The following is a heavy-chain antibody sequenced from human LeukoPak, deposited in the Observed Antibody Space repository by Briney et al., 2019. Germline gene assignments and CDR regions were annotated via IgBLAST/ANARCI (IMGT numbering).Heavy chain of an antibody. V-gene: IGHV4-39*01. CDR1: GGSISSSSYY. D-gene: IGHD2-15*01. J-gene: IGHJ5*02. CDR2: IYYSGST. Sequence: SETLSLTCTASGGSISSSSYYWRWIRQPPGKGLEWIGSIYYSGSTYYNQSLKSRVTISVDTSKNQFSLKLSSVTAADTAVYYCARHSGVVAATVNWFDPWGQGTLVTVSS. CDR3: ARHSGVVAATVNWFDP.